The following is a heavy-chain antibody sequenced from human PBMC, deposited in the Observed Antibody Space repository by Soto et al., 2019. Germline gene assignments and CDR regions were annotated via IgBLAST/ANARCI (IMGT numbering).Heavy chain of an antibody. J-gene: IGHJ4*02. CDR3: AAHSGDRSGYLYYFDY. Sequence: SVKVSCKASGGTFSSYAISWVRQAPGQGLEWMGGIIPIFGTANYAQKFQGRVTITADESTSTAYMELSSLRSEDTAVYYCAAHSGDRSGYLYYFDYWGQGTLVTVSS. CDR1: GGTFSSYA. D-gene: IGHD3-22*01. V-gene: IGHV1-69*13. CDR2: IIPIFGTA.